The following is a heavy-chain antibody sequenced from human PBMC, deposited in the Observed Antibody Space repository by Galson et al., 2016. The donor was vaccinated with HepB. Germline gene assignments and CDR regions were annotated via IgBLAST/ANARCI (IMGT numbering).Heavy chain of an antibody. D-gene: IGHD3-3*01. J-gene: IGHJ4*02. CDR1: GYSISSGSYY. CDR2: LSFNGRT. Sequence: SETLSLTCAVSGYSISSGSYYWSWIRQPPGKGLEWIGYLSFNGRTSYNPSLKSRVTILVDASKNQFSLKLSSVTAADTAVYYCARATDYDFWSDSPGYWGQGILVTVSS. V-gene: IGHV4-61*01. CDR3: ARATDYDFWSDSPGY.